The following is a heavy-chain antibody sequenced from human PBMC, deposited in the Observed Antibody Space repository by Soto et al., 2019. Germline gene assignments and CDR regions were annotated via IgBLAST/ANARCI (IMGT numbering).Heavy chain of an antibody. Sequence: EVQLVESGGGLVQPGRSLRLSCAASGFTFYDYAMHWVRQAPGQGLEWVSGISWNSGSIGYADSVKGRFTISRDNAKNSLYLQMNSLRAEDTALYYCARELIAAAYRRTDAFDIWGQGTMVTVSS. J-gene: IGHJ3*02. CDR1: GFTFYDYA. CDR2: ISWNSGSI. D-gene: IGHD6-13*01. CDR3: ARELIAAAYRRTDAFDI. V-gene: IGHV3-9*01.